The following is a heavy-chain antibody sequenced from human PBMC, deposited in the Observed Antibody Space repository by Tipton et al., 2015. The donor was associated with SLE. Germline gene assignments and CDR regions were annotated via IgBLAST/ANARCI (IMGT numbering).Heavy chain of an antibody. CDR2: IYYSGST. V-gene: IGHV4-31*03. J-gene: IGHJ3*02. CDR3: ARDTAHYGSGDGAFDI. CDR1: GGSISSGGYY. Sequence: LRLSCTVSGGSISSGGYYWSWIRQHPGKGLEWIGYIYYSGSTYYNPSLKSRVTIQVDTSKNQFSLKLSSENAADTAVYYCARDTAHYGSGDGAFDIWGQGTMVTVSS. D-gene: IGHD3-10*01.